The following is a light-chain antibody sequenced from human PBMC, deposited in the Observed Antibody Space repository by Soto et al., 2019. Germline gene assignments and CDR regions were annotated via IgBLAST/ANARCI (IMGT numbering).Light chain of an antibody. CDR3: ISYAGSNNYV. Sequence: QSALTQPPSASGSPGQSVTMSCTGTSSDVGGYSSVAWFQHHPGKAPKLMIYEVSKRPSGVPDRFSGSKSGNTASLTVSGLQAEDEAEYYCISYAGSNNYVFGTGTKLTVL. CDR1: SSDVGGYSS. J-gene: IGLJ1*01. CDR2: EVS. V-gene: IGLV2-8*01.